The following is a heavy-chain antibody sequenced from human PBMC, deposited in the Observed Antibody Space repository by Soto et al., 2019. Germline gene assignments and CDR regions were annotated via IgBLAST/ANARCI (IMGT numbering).Heavy chain of an antibody. D-gene: IGHD2-8*01. V-gene: IGHV4-31*03. CDR3: ATKPNGLYYFDY. J-gene: IGHJ4*02. CDR1: GGSISSGGYY. Sequence: QVQLQESGPGLVQPSQTLSLTCTVSGGSISSGGYYWSWIRQHPGKGLEWIGYIYSSGVTYYDPSFKSRVTMSVDMSKNQFSLRLSSVTAADTAAYYCATKPNGLYYFDYWGQGALVTVSS. CDR2: IYSSGVT.